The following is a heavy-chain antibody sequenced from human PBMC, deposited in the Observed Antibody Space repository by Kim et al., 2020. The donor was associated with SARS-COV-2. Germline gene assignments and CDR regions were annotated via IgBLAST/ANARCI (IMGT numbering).Heavy chain of an antibody. V-gene: IGHV3-21*01. Sequence: GGSLRLSCAASEFTFSSSSMNWVRQAPGKGLEWVSAITYSSNFRYYADSVKGRFTISRDNAKNSLYLQMNSLRPDDTAVYYCVRDACMWYFDLWGRGTLVTVSP. D-gene: IGHD2-8*01. CDR1: EFTFSSSS. CDR3: VRDACMWYFDL. CDR2: ITYSSNFR. J-gene: IGHJ2*01.